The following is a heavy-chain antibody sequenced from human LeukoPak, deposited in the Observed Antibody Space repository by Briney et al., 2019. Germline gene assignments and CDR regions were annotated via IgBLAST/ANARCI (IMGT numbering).Heavy chain of an antibody. CDR1: GGSISNYY. Sequence: SETLSLTCTVSGGSISNYYWSWIRQPAGKGLEWIGRVYTSGTTNYNPSLKSRVTMSVDTSKNQFSLRLTSVTAADTAVYYCATDSKYWGQGTLVTVSS. CDR3: ATDSKY. V-gene: IGHV4-4*07. J-gene: IGHJ4*02. CDR2: VYTSGTT.